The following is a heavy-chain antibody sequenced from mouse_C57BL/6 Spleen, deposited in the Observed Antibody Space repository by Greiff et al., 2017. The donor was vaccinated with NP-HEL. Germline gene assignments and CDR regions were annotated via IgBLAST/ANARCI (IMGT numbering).Heavy chain of an antibody. CDR3: ARDWYYGSSGAMDY. J-gene: IGHJ4*01. Sequence: EVKLVESEGGLVQPGSSMKLSCTASGFTFSDYYMAWVRQVPEKGLEWVANINYDGSSTYYLDSLKSRFIISRDNAKNILYLQMSSLKSEDTATYYCARDWYYGSSGAMDYWGQGTSVTVSS. CDR2: INYDGSST. D-gene: IGHD1-1*01. V-gene: IGHV5-16*01. CDR1: GFTFSDYY.